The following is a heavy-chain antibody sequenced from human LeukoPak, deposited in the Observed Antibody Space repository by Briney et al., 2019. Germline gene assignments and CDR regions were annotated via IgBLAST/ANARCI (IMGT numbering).Heavy chain of an antibody. CDR2: ISSSSSYI. CDR3: ARDSPGYGGYDFG. D-gene: IGHD5-12*01. V-gene: IGHV3-21*01. CDR1: GFTFISNS. Sequence: SLRLSCAASGFTFISNSMNWVRQAPGKGLEWVSSISSSSSYIYYADSVKGRFTISIGNAKNSLYLQMNSLRGEDTAVYYCARDSPGYGGYDFGWGQGTLVTVSS. J-gene: IGHJ4*02.